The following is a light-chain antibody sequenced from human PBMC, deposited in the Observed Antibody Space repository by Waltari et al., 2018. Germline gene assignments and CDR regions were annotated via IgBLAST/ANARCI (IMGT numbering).Light chain of an antibody. CDR1: QSVNTC. Sequence: DIQMTQSPSTLSASVGDSVTITCRASQSVNTCLALYPQKPGYAPKLLISKASTLQSGVPSRFIGSGSGTQFTLSIGSLQPEDFATYYCQQYNSYPYTFGQGTELEIK. J-gene: IGKJ2*01. CDR3: QQYNSYPYT. V-gene: IGKV1-5*03. CDR2: KAS.